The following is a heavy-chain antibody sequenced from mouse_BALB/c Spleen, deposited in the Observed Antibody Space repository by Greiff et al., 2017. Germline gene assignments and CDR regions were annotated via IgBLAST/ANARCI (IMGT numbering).Heavy chain of an antibody. J-gene: IGHJ3*01. V-gene: IGHV1S81*02. CDR1: GYTFTSYY. CDR2: INPSNGGT. D-gene: IGHD2-14*01. CDR3: TRGNRYGAY. Sequence: QVQLKESGAELVKPGASVKLSCKASGYTFTSYYMYWVKQRPGQGLDWIGEINPSNGGTNFNEKFKSKATLTVDKSSSTAYMQLSSLTSEDSAVYYCTRGNRYGAYWGQGTLVTVSA.